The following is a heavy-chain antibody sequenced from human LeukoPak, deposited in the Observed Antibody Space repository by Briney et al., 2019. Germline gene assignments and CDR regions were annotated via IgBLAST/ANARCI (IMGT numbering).Heavy chain of an antibody. CDR1: GFTFGKYW. Sequence: PAGGSLRLSCVAPGFTFGKYWMSWVRQAPGKGLEWVANIKLDGSEKNYVDSVKGRFTISRDNSKNTLYLQMNSLRAEDTAVYYCARSIAAARYYFDYWGQGTLVTVSS. V-gene: IGHV3-7*01. CDR3: ARSIAAARYYFDY. D-gene: IGHD6-13*01. J-gene: IGHJ4*02. CDR2: IKLDGSEK.